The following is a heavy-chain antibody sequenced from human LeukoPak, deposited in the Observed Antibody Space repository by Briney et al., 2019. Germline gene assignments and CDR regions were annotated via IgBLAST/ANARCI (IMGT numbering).Heavy chain of an antibody. D-gene: IGHD3-10*01. Sequence: GGSLRLSCEASGFTFSSYSMNWVRQAPGKGLEWISYISTSTTTIYYANSVKGRFTISRDNAKKSLYLQMNSLRVEDTGVYYCARAGYYGSGSYYDFGYWGQGTLVTVSS. CDR3: ARAGYYGSGSYYDFGY. J-gene: IGHJ4*02. V-gene: IGHV3-48*01. CDR2: ISTSTTTI. CDR1: GFTFSSYS.